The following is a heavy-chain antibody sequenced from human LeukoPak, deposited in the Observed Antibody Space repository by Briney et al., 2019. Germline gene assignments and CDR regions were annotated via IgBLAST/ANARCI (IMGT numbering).Heavy chain of an antibody. D-gene: IGHD6-13*01. Sequence: PGGSLRLSCAASGFTFSSYSMNWLREARGKGLEGVSSISSSSSYIYYADPVKGRFTISRDNAKNSLYLQMNSLRAEDAAVYYCARGRDSSSWSPVFDYWGQGTLVTVSS. V-gene: IGHV3-21*01. J-gene: IGHJ4*02. CDR2: ISSSSSYI. CDR1: GFTFSSYS. CDR3: ARGRDSSSWSPVFDY.